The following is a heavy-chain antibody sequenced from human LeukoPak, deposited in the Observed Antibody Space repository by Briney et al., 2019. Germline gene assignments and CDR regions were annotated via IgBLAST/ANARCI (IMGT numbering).Heavy chain of an antibody. V-gene: IGHV3-30-3*01. CDR2: ISYDGSNK. Sequence: GGSLRLSCAASGFTFSSYAMPWVRQAPGKGLEWVAVISYDGSNKYYADSVKGRFTISRDNSKNTLYLQMNSLRAEDTAVYYCARDQYRDYGDYDDYFDYWGQGTLVTVSS. D-gene: IGHD4-17*01. J-gene: IGHJ4*02. CDR1: GFTFSSYA. CDR3: ARDQYRDYGDYDDYFDY.